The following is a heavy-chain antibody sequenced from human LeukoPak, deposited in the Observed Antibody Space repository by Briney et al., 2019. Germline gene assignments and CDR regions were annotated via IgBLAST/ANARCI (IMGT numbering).Heavy chain of an antibody. D-gene: IGHD3-22*01. Sequence: PSGTLSLTCAVSGYSISSGSYWGWVRQPPGKGLEWIGSMYHSGSTYYNPSLESRVTISVDTSRNQFSLRLTSVTAADTAVYFCARLSRGSGSPYYFDYWGQGTLVTVSS. CDR1: GYSISSGSY. CDR2: MYHSGST. CDR3: ARLSRGSGSPYYFDY. J-gene: IGHJ4*02. V-gene: IGHV4-38-2*01.